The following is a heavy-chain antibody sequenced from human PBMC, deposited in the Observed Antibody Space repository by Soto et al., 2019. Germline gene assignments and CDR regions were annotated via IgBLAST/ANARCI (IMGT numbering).Heavy chain of an antibody. CDR1: GGSFSGYY. CDR3: ARGWNYYYDSSGYR. CDR2: INHSGST. Sequence: SETLSLTCAVYGGSFSGYYWSWIRQPPGKGLEWIGEINHSGSTNYNPSLKSRVTISVDTSKNQFSLKLSSVTAADTAVYYCARGWNYYYDSSGYRWGQGTLVTVSS. V-gene: IGHV4-34*01. D-gene: IGHD3-22*01. J-gene: IGHJ4*02.